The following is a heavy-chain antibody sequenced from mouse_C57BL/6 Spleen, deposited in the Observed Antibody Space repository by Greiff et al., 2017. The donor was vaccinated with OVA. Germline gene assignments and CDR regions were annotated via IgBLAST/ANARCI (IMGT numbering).Heavy chain of an antibody. J-gene: IGHJ1*03. D-gene: IGHD2-4*01. CDR1: GYNINNTY. Sequence: VQLQQSVAELVRPGASVKLSCTASGYNINNTYMHWVKQRPVQGLEWIGRIDPANGNTNYAPKFQGKATITVDTSSNTAYLQLSSLTSEDTAIYYGARDYDWCVGDWGTGTTLTVSS. V-gene: IGHV14-3*01. CDR2: IDPANGNT. CDR3: ARDYDWCVGD.